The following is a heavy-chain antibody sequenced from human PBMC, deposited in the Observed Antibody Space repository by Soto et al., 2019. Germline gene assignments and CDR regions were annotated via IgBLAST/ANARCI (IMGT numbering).Heavy chain of an antibody. J-gene: IGHJ4*02. Sequence: GTLRRSCTSAGFTFGSYSMSWVRQAPGKGLECIGFIRSRAYYGTTEYAASLQGRFTISRDDSKNSAYRQMYSLKTEDTGLDSCTRLHSLRTGDFVPYCDYCGKQALVTVAS. V-gene: IGHV3-49*04. CDR1: GFTFGSYS. CDR2: IRSRAYYGTT. D-gene: IGHD2-21*02. CDR3: TRLHSLRTGDFVPYCDY.